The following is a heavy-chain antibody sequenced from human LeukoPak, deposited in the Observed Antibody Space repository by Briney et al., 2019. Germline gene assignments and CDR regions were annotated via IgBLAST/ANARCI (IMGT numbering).Heavy chain of an antibody. CDR2: IYYTGST. Sequence: SETLSLTCTVSGGSISTYYWSWIRQPPGKGLEGIGYIYYTGSTNYNPSLKSRVTISVDTSKNQFSLKLDSVTAADTAVYYCARSSGYYYVDFDSWGQGTLVTVSS. CDR3: ARSSGYYYVDFDS. CDR1: GGSISTYY. D-gene: IGHD3-22*01. J-gene: IGHJ4*02. V-gene: IGHV4-59*08.